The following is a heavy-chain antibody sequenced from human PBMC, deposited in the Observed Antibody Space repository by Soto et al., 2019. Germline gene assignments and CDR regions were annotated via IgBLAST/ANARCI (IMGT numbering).Heavy chain of an antibody. D-gene: IGHD6-19*01. CDR3: ARTGSSGWYFDY. J-gene: IGHJ4*02. CDR1: GFTFSSYG. V-gene: IGHV3-33*01. Sequence: QVRLVESGGGVVQPGRSLRLSCAASGFTFSSYGMHWVRQAPGKGLEWVAVIWYDGSNKYYADSVKGRFTISRDNSKNTLYLQMNSLRAEDTAVYYCARTGSSGWYFDYWGQGTLVTVSS. CDR2: IWYDGSNK.